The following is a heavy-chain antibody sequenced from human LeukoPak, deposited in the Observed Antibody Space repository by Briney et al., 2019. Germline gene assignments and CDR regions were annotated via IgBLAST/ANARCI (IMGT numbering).Heavy chain of an antibody. D-gene: IGHD1-14*01. CDR1: GFTFSSYA. CDR3: AKGHSAHGTGFDC. J-gene: IGHJ4*02. V-gene: IGHV3-23*01. CDR2: ISGSGGTT. Sequence: PGGSLRLSCAASGFTFSSYAMSWVRQAPGKGLEWVSGISGSGGTTYYADSVKGRFTISRDNSKNTLYLQTNSLRVEDTAVYYCAKGHSAHGTGFDCWGQGTLVAVSS.